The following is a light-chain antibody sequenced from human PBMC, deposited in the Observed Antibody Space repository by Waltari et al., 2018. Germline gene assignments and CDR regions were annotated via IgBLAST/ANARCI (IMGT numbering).Light chain of an antibody. V-gene: IGKV1-5*03. CDR2: KAS. Sequence: DIEMTQSPSTLSASVGDRVTITCRASQSISNWLAWYQQKPGKAPNLLIYKASSLESGVPSRFSGSGSGTEFTLTISSLQPEDFATYYCQQANSFPYTFGQGTKLEIK. CDR3: QQANSFPYT. CDR1: QSISNW. J-gene: IGKJ2*01.